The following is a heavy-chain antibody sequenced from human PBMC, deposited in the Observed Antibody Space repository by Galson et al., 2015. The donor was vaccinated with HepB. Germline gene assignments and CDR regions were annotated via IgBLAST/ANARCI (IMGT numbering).Heavy chain of an antibody. Sequence: SLRLSCAASGFTFDDYAMHWVRQAPGKGLEWVSGISWNSGSIGYADSVKGRFTISRDNAKNSLYLQMNSLRAEDTAVYYCARTIAATGTLSSDVWGQGTTVTVSS. J-gene: IGHJ6*02. CDR1: GFTFDDYA. D-gene: IGHD6-13*01. CDR3: ARTIAATGTLSSDV. V-gene: IGHV3-9*01. CDR2: ISWNSGSI.